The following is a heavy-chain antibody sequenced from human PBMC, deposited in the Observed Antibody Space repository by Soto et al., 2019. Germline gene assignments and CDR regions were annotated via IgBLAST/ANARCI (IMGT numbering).Heavy chain of an antibody. J-gene: IGHJ3*02. CDR3: ARGGGVGVAGSAAFDM. D-gene: IGHD3-3*01. CDR2: INPATGAA. CDR1: GYPVTAYY. V-gene: IGHV1-2*02. Sequence: QLHLVQSGAVVKKPGASVTVSCSASGYPVTAYYMHWVRQAPGRGLEWMGGINPATGAAKYTQTFRGRATMTRATATRTVFLELSGLTSGDTAVFYCARGGGVGVAGSAAFDMWGQGTLVTVSS.